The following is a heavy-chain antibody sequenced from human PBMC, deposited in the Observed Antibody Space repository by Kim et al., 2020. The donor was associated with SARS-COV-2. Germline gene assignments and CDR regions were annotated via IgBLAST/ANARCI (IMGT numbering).Heavy chain of an antibody. CDR1: GGSISSSSYY. CDR2: IYYSGST. V-gene: IGHV4-39*01. Sequence: SETLSLTCTVSGGSISSSSYYWGWIRQPPGKGLEWIGSIYYSGSTYYNPSLKSRVTISVDTSKNQFSLKLSSVTAADTAVYYCARPRTAMVTGDAFDIWGQGTMVTVSS. D-gene: IGHD5-18*01. CDR3: ARPRTAMVTGDAFDI. J-gene: IGHJ3*02.